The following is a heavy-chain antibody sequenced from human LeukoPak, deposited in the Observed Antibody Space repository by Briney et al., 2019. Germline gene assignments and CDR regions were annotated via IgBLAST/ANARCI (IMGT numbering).Heavy chain of an antibody. CDR1: EFTFNSYS. J-gene: IGHJ4*02. V-gene: IGHV3-23*01. D-gene: IGHD6-19*01. CDR3: AKDQRYSSVSYFDY. CDR2: ISGSGGST. Sequence: PGGSLRLSCAASEFTFNSYSMSWVRQAPGKGLEWVSAISGSGGSTYYPDSVKGRFTISRDNSKNILYLQMNSLRAEDTAVYYCAKDQRYSSVSYFDYWGQGTLVTVSS.